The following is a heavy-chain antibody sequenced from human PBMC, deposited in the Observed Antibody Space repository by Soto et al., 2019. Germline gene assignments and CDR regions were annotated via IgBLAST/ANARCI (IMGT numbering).Heavy chain of an antibody. Sequence: ASVKVSCKASGYTFTSYVIAWLGRAPGKGLEWMGWINADNGNTKYSQKFQGRVTITRDTSASTAYMELSSLRSEDTAVYYCARDSRVVVVVVASTLPYGMDVWGPGTTVTVS. V-gene: IGHV1-3*01. CDR2: INADNGNT. CDR3: ARDSRVVVVVVASTLPYGMDV. CDR1: GYTFTSYV. J-gene: IGHJ6*02. D-gene: IGHD2-15*01.